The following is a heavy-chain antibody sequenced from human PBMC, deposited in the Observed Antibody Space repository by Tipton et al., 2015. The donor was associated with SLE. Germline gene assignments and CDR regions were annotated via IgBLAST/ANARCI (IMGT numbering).Heavy chain of an antibody. CDR3: ARVPGLERSYYYFYYMDV. D-gene: IGHD1-1*01. CDR2: IYHSGII. Sequence: TLSLTCAVSGASVSSAGHWWTWVRQPAGKGLEWIGEIYHSGIINFNPSLKSRLTMSVDKSKNQFSLNLSSVTAADTAVYYCARVPGLERSYYYFYYMDVWGKGTTVTVSS. J-gene: IGHJ6*03. CDR1: GASVSSAGHW. V-gene: IGHV4-4*02.